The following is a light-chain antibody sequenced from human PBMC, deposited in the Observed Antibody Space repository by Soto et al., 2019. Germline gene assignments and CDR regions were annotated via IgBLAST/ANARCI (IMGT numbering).Light chain of an antibody. Sequence: QSALPQPPSASGSPGQSVTISCTGTSSDVGGYKYVSWYQQHPGKAPKLMIYEVTQWPSGVPDRFSGSKSGNSASLTVSGLQAEDEADYYCSSHAGSNSLLFGGGTKVTVL. CDR2: EVT. CDR3: SSHAGSNSLL. V-gene: IGLV2-8*01. CDR1: SSDVGGYKY. J-gene: IGLJ2*01.